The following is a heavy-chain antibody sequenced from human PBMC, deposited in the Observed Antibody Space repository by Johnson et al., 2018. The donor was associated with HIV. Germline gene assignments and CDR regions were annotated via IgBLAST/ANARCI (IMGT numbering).Heavy chain of an antibody. V-gene: IGHV3-30*14. Sequence: QVQLVESGGGVVQPGRSLRLSCAASGFTFSSYAMHWVRQAPGKGLEWVAVISYDGSNKYYADSVKGRFTISRDNSENTLYLQMNRLRAEDTAVYYCARALGGDGYRNDAFDIWGQGTMVTVSS. J-gene: IGHJ3*02. CDR2: ISYDGSNK. CDR3: ARALGGDGYRNDAFDI. D-gene: IGHD5-24*01. CDR1: GFTFSSYA.